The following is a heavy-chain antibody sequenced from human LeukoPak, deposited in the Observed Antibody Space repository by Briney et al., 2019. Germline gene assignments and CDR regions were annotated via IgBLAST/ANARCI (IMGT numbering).Heavy chain of an antibody. J-gene: IGHJ4*02. Sequence: SETLSLTSTVSGVSISSYYWSWIRQPPGKGLEWIGNIYDSGSANYNPSLKSRVVVSVDTSKNQFSLNLTPVTAADTAVYYCARVGVDYSGNVLKYFFDYWGQGTLVTVSS. CDR3: ARVGVDYSGNVLKYFFDY. CDR2: IYDSGSA. V-gene: IGHV4-59*01. D-gene: IGHD4-23*01. CDR1: GVSISSYY.